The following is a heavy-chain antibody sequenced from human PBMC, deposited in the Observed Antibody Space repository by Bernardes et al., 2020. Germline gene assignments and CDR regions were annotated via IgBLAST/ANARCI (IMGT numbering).Heavy chain of an antibody. J-gene: IGHJ4*02. D-gene: IGHD4-4*01. CDR1: GFTFSSSW. CDR2: INSDGSST. V-gene: IGHV3-74*01. CDR3: ARDRDSNDDYFDY. Sequence: GESLILSCAASGFTFSSSWMHWVRQAPGKGLVWVSRINSDGSSTSYADSVKGRFTISRDNAKNTLYLQMNSLRAEDTAVYYCARDRDSNDDYFDYWGQGTLVTVSS.